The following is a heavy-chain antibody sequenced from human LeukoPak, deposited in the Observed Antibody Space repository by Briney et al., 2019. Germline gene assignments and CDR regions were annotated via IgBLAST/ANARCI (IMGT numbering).Heavy chain of an antibody. CDR3: ARGGRTTWHGMDV. D-gene: IGHD4-17*01. Sequence: GRSLRLSCEASGFTFSTYGMHWVRQAPGKGLEWVAVIWYDGSNKNYADSVKGRFTISRDNSKNTLYLQTNSLRAEDTAVYYCARGGRTTWHGMDVWGQGTTVTVSS. V-gene: IGHV3-33*01. CDR2: IWYDGSNK. J-gene: IGHJ6*02. CDR1: GFTFSTYG.